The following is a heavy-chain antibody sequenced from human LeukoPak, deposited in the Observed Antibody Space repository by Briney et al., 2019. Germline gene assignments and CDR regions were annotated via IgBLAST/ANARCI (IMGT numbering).Heavy chain of an antibody. J-gene: IGHJ5*02. V-gene: IGHV1-2*02. CDR2: INPNSGGT. D-gene: IGHD6-6*01. CDR1: GYTFTGYY. CDR3: SREIIGEARPTTNWFDP. Sequence: ASVKVSCKASGYTFTGYYMHWVRQPPGQGLEWMGWINPNSGGTNYAQKFQGRVTMTRDTSISTAYMELSRLRSDDTAVYYCSREIIGEARPTTNWFDPWGQGTLVTVSS.